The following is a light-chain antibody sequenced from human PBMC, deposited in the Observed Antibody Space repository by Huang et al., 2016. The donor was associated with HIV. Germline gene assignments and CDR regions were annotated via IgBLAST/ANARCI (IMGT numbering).Light chain of an antibody. J-gene: IGKJ2*01. V-gene: IGKV1-39*01. Sequence: DIQMTQSPSSLSASVGDRVTITCRASENIRRYLNWYQQKPGKPPKLLLQSASTLQSGVPSRFSGSGSGTDFTLTITSLQPEDFATYYCQGSLSIPHTFGQGTNLEIK. CDR3: QGSLSIPHT. CDR1: ENIRRY. CDR2: SAS.